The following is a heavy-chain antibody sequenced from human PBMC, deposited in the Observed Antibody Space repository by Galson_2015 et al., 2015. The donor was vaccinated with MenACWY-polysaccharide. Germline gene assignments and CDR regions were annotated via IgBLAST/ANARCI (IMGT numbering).Heavy chain of an antibody. CDR1: GGSISSGSYY. Sequence: TLSLTCTVSGGSISSGSYYWNWIRQPAGKGLEWIGRIYTSGSTNYNPSLKSRVTISVDTSKNQFSLNLSSVTAADTAVYYCAREAPMVRGSLNAFDIWGQGTMVTVSS. CDR3: AREAPMVRGSLNAFDI. J-gene: IGHJ3*02. D-gene: IGHD3-10*01. CDR2: IYTSGST. V-gene: IGHV4-61*02.